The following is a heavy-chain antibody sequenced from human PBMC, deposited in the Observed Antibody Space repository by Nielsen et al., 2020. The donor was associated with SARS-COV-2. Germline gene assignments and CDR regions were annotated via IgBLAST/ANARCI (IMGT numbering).Heavy chain of an antibody. J-gene: IGHJ4*02. CDR1: GGSFSGYY. D-gene: IGHD4-17*01. CDR2: INHSGST. V-gene: IGHV4-34*01. CDR3: ARGHHGNYFDY. Sequence: GSLRLSCAVYGGSFSGYYWSWIRQPPGKGLEWIGEINHSGSTNYNPSLKSRVTISVDTSKNQFSLKLSSVTAADTAVYYCARGHHGNYFDYWGQGTLVTVSS.